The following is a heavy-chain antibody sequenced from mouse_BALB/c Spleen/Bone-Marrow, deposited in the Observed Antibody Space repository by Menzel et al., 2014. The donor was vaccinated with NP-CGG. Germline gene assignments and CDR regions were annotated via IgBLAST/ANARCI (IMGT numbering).Heavy chain of an antibody. CDR2: IYPGSGST. V-gene: IGHV1S22*01. J-gene: IGHJ3*01. D-gene: IGHD2-4*01. CDR1: GYTFTSYW. Sequence: LQQSGSELVRPGASVKLSCKASGYTFTSYWMHWVKQRPGQGLEWIGNIYPGSGSTSYDEKFKSKATLTVDTSSSTAYMQLSSLTSEDSAVYYCTKGLPSAYRGQGTLVTVSA. CDR3: TKGLPSAY.